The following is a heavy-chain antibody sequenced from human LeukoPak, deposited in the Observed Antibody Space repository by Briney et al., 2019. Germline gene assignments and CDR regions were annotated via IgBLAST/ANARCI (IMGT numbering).Heavy chain of an antibody. CDR1: GLTFRRYW. CDR2: IKQDGSEK. V-gene: IGHV3-7*01. Sequence: GGSLRLSCAASGLTFRRYWMSWVRQAPGKGLEWGANIKQDGSEKHYVDTVTSRFTISRDNTKNSLYLQMNSLRADDTAVYYCARDLAGPPQEAFDIWGQGTMVTVSS. J-gene: IGHJ3*02. CDR3: ARDLAGPPQEAFDI.